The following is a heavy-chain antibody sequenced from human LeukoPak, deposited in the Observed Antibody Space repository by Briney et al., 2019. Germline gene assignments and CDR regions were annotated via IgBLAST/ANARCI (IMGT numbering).Heavy chain of an antibody. CDR3: ARDSAFGGSSASMDV. CDR1: GGIFSSNA. J-gene: IGHJ6*02. CDR2: VIPILGVA. V-gene: IGHV1-69*04. D-gene: IGHD1-26*01. Sequence: ASVKVSCKASGGIFSSNAIAWVRQAPGQGLEWMGRVIPILGVATYAQKFQGRVTITADKSTSTSYMGLSSLRSEDTVVYYCARDSAFGGSSASMDVWGQGTTVTVSS.